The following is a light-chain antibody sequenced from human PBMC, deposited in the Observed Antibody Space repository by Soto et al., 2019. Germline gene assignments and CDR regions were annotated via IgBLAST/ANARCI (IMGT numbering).Light chain of an antibody. CDR3: QQYYSYPRT. V-gene: IGKV1-8*01. J-gene: IGKJ1*01. Sequence: AIRMTQSPSSFSASTGDRVTITCRASQGISSYLAWYQQKPGKAPKLLIYAASTLQSGVPSRFSGSGSGTDFTIPISCLQSEDFATYYCQQYYSYPRTFGQGTKVEIK. CDR1: QGISSY. CDR2: AAS.